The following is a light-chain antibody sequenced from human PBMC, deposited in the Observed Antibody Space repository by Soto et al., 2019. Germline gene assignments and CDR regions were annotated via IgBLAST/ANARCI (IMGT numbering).Light chain of an antibody. V-gene: IGKV3-20*01. J-gene: IGKJ1*01. Sequence: EIVLTQSPGTLSLSPGERATLSCRASQSVNSNLAWYQQKLGQAPRLLIYGASTRASDTPARFSGSGSGTDFTLTISRLESEDFAVYYCQQYGSSPGTFGQETKV. CDR2: GAS. CDR1: QSVNSN. CDR3: QQYGSSPGT.